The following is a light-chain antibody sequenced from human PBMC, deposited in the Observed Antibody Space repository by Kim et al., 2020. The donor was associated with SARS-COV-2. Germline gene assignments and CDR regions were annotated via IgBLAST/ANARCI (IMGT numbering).Light chain of an antibody. CDR2: AAS. J-gene: IGKJ1*01. CDR1: QGISNY. Sequence: ASVGDRVTSTCRASQGISNYLAWYQQKPGKVPKVLISAASALQSGVPSRFRGSGSGTDFTLTISSLQPEDVATYYCQKYNSAPRTFGQGTKVEIK. V-gene: IGKV1-27*01. CDR3: QKYNSAPRT.